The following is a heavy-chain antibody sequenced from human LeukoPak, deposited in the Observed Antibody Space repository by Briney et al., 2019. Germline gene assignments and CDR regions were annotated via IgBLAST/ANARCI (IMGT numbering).Heavy chain of an antibody. V-gene: IGHV3-30*18. CDR3: AKDGDYGYYYGMDV. J-gene: IGHJ6*02. D-gene: IGHD4-17*01. Sequence: GSLRLSCAASGFTFSSYGMHWVRQAPGKGLEWVAIISYDGGNKYYADSVQGRFTISRDNSKNTPYLQMNSLRAEDTAVYYCAKDGDYGYYYGMDVWGQGTTVTVSS. CDR2: ISYDGGNK. CDR1: GFTFSSYG.